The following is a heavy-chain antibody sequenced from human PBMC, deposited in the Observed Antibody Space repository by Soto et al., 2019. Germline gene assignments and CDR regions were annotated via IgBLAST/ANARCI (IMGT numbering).Heavy chain of an antibody. D-gene: IGHD6-13*01. J-gene: IGHJ5*02. Sequence: ASVKVSCKASGYTFTSYGISWVRQAPGQGLEWMGWISAYNGNTNYAQKLQGRVTMTTDTSTSTAYMELRSLRSDDTAVYYCARVDYPDSLLSSIWYWSDPWGQGTLVTVSS. V-gene: IGHV1-18*01. CDR3: ARVDYPDSLLSSIWYWSDP. CDR1: GYTFTSYG. CDR2: ISAYNGNT.